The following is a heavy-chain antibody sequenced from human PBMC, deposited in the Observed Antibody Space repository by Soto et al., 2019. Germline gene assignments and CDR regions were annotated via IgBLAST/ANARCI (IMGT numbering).Heavy chain of an antibody. CDR3: ARDPSIAALDYYYGMDV. CDR1: GDSVSSNSAA. V-gene: IGHV6-1*01. Sequence: PSQTLSLTCAISGDSVSSNSAAWNWIRQSPSRVLEWLGRTYYRSKWYNDYAVSVKSRITINPDTSKNQFSLQLNSVTPEDTAVYYCARDPSIAALDYYYGMDVWGQGTTVTVS. CDR2: TYYRSKWYN. D-gene: IGHD6-6*01. J-gene: IGHJ6*02.